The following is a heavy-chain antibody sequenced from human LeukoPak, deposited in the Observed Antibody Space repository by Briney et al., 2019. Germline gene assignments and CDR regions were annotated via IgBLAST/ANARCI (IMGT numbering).Heavy chain of an antibody. CDR2: ISGSGGST. CDR3: AKDRSGWYEGSYFDY. CDR1: GFTFSSYA. D-gene: IGHD6-19*01. V-gene: IGHV3-23*01. J-gene: IGHJ4*02. Sequence: GGSLRLSCAASGFTFSSYAMSWVRQAPGKGLEWVSAISGSGGSTYYADSVKGRFTISRDNSKNTLYLQMNSLRAEDTAVYYCAKDRSGWYEGSYFDYWGQGTLVTVSS.